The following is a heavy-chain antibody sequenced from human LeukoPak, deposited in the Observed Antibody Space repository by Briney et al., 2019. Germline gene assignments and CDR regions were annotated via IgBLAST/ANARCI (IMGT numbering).Heavy chain of an antibody. V-gene: IGHV3-48*03. CDR3: ARDQAMVRGVITVDY. CDR1: GFTFSK. Sequence: GGSLRLSCAASGFTFSKMNWVRQAPGKGLEWVSYIRSSGSTIYYADSVKGRFTISRDNAKNSLYLQMNSLRAEDTAVYYCARDQAMVRGVITVDYWGQGTLVTVSS. CDR2: IRSSGSTI. D-gene: IGHD3-10*01. J-gene: IGHJ4*02.